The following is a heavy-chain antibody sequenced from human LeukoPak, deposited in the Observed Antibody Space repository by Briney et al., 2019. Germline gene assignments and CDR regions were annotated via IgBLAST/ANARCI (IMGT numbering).Heavy chain of an antibody. Sequence: GASVKVSCKASGYTFTGYYVHWVRQAPGQGLEWMGRINPNSGGTSYAQKFEGRVTMTRDTSISTAYMELSMLRSDDTAVYYCARGGYSGYDAYYYYYMDVWGKGTTVTVSS. CDR1: GYTFTGYY. CDR3: ARGGYSGYDAYYYYYMDV. D-gene: IGHD5-12*01. CDR2: INPNSGGT. J-gene: IGHJ6*03. V-gene: IGHV1-2*06.